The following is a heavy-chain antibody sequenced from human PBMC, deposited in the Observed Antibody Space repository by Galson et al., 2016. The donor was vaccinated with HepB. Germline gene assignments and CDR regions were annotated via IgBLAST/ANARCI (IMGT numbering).Heavy chain of an antibody. D-gene: IGHD2-2*01. Sequence: SVKVSCKVSGYTLTELSMHWVRQAPGKGLEWMGGFDPENGETIYAQKFQGRVSMTEDTSTDTASMELSSLRSEDTAVYYCATGLRLVVPAAAATDYWGQGTLVTVSS. CDR2: FDPENGET. CDR3: ATGLRLVVPAAAATDY. J-gene: IGHJ4*02. V-gene: IGHV1-24*01. CDR1: GYTLTELS.